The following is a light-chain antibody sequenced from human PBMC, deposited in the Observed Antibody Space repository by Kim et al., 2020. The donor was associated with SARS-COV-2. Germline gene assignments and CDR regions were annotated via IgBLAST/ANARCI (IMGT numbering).Light chain of an antibody. J-gene: IGKJ1*01. CDR2: TAS. CDR3: QQTYSASRT. V-gene: IGKV1-39*01. CDR1: QDISIY. Sequence: ASAGDRVTITCRASQDISIYLNWYQQKPEKAPKPLIYTASSLQSGVPSRFTGSGSETDFTLPISSLQPEDFATYYCQQTYSASRTFGQGTQMDIK.